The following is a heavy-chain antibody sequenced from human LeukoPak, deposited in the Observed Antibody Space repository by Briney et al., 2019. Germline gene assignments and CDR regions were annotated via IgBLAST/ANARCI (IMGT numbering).Heavy chain of an antibody. CDR3: ARHLTGYCSGGDCPFYFDY. CDR2: VYYSGST. CDR1: GGSISTYY. D-gene: IGHD2-15*01. J-gene: IGHJ4*02. Sequence: ASETLSLTCAVSGGSISTYYWSWIRQPPGKGLEWIGYVYYSGSTNYNPSLESRVTISLDTSKNEFSLKLTSVTAADTAVYYCARHLTGYCSGGDCPFYFDYWGQGTLVTVSS. V-gene: IGHV4-59*01.